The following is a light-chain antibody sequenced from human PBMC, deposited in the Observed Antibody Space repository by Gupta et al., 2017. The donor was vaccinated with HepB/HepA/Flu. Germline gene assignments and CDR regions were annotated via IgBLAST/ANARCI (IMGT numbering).Light chain of an antibody. CDR3: CSYTSSSTCV. V-gene: IGLV2-18*02. CDR2: VVN. J-gene: IGLJ1*01. Sequence: QSALTQSLSVSGSPGQSVTIPCCGTSSDVGNYNRVFWYRQPPGTAPILFIFVVNNRPSGVPYRFSGSRSCDTASLTISGLQAEDEGDYYCCSYTSSSTCVFGSGTKVTVL. CDR1: SSDVGNYNR.